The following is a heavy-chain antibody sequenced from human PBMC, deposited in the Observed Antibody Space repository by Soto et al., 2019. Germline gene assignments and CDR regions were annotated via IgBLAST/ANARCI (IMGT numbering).Heavy chain of an antibody. Sequence: QVHLQQWGAGLLKPSETLSLTCAFYGGSLSGLSWNWIRQPPGKGLEWIGDINRVGSTNYNPSLKSRGSISVDTYKNQFSLNLRSVTVADTAVYYCAGGGTPKTTVTTPHIWGHGILVTVSS. CDR1: GGSLSGLS. D-gene: IGHD4-17*01. J-gene: IGHJ2*01. CDR3: AGGGTPKTTVTTPHI. CDR2: INRVGST. V-gene: IGHV4-34*02.